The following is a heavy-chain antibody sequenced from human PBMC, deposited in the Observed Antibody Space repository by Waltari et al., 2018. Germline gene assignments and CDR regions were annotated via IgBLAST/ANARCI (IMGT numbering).Heavy chain of an antibody. Sequence: QVQLQESGPGLVKPSETLSLTCTVSGGSISSYYWSWIRQPPGKGLEWIGYIYYSGSTNYNPSLKSRVTISVDTSKNQFSLKLSSVTAADTAVYYCARVVVGWSHWYFDLWGRGTLVTVSS. D-gene: IGHD2-15*01. CDR3: ARVVVGWSHWYFDL. J-gene: IGHJ2*01. CDR1: GGSISSYY. V-gene: IGHV4-59*01. CDR2: IYYSGST.